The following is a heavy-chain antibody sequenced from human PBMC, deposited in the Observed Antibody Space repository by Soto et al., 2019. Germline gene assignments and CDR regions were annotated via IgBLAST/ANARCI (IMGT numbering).Heavy chain of an antibody. CDR3: ARHIQTGTTHPTYYFDY. CDR1: GFSFSSYA. V-gene: IGHV3-30-3*01. J-gene: IGHJ4*02. D-gene: IGHD1-7*01. Sequence: GGSLRLSGAASGFSFSSYAMHWVRQAPGKWLEWVEVRSYDGSNEYYADSVKGRFTISRDNSKNTLYLQINSLRAEDTAVYYCARHIQTGTTHPTYYFDYSGQGTLVTVPS. CDR2: RSYDGSNE.